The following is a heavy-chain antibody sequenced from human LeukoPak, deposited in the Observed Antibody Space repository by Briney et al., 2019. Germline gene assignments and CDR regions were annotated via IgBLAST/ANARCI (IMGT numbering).Heavy chain of an antibody. CDR2: FSGSGGST. CDR3: AELGITMIGGV. V-gene: IGHV3-23*01. D-gene: IGHD3-10*02. J-gene: IGHJ6*04. Sequence: GGSLRLSCAASGFTFSNSAMNWVRQAPGKGLEWVSAFSGSGGSTYYADSVKGRFTISRDNSKNTLYLQMNSLRAEDTAVYYCAELGITMIGGVWGKGTTVTISS. CDR1: GFTFSNSA.